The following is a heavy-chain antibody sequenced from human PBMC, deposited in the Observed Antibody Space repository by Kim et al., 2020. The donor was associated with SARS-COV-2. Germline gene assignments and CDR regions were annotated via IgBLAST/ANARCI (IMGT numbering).Heavy chain of an antibody. CDR1: GGSISSSSHY. D-gene: IGHD1-7*01. CDR2: ISYTGST. J-gene: IGHJ6*02. CDR3: ARDWELRYYYYGMDV. V-gene: IGHV4-39*07. Sequence: SETLSLTCSVSGGSISSSSHYWGWIRQPPGKGLEWIGSISYTGSTYYNPSLKSRVTISADTSKNQFSLNLSSVTAADTAVYYCARDWELRYYYYGMDVWGQGTPVTVSS.